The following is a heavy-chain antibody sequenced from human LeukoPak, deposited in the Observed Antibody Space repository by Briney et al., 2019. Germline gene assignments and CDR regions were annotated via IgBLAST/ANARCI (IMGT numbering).Heavy chain of an antibody. CDR3: ARDRYGMDV. CDR2: IYHSGST. V-gene: IGHV4-30-2*01. J-gene: IGHJ6*02. Sequence: PSQTLSLTCAVSGGSISSGGYSWSWIRQPPGKGLEWIGYIYHSGSTYYNPSLKSRVTISVDGSKNQFSLKLSSVTAADTAVYYCARDRYGMDVWGQGTTVTVS. CDR1: GGSISSGGYS.